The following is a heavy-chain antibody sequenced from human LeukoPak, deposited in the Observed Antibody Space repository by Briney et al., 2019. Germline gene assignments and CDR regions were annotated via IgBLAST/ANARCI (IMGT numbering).Heavy chain of an antibody. V-gene: IGHV4-4*09. D-gene: IGHD2-2*02. CDR1: GDSISNYY. CDR3: AREREPGDIVVVPAAIHAFDY. CDR2: IYTSGST. J-gene: IGHJ4*02. Sequence: PSETLSLTCTVSGDSISNYYWSWIRQPPGKGLEWIGYIYTSGSTNYNPSLKSRVTISVDTSKNQFSLKLSSVTAADAAVYYCAREREPGDIVVVPAAIHAFDYWGQGTLVTVSS.